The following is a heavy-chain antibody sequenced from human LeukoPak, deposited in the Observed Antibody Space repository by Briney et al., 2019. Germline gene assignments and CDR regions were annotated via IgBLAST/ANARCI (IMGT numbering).Heavy chain of an antibody. CDR2: IGSSGSTI. CDR3: ARVSSADYYFDY. J-gene: IGHJ4*02. Sequence: GGSLRLSCAASGFIFSDYYMSWIRQAPGKGLEWVSYIGSSGSTIYYADSVKGRFTISRDNAKKSLYLQMNSLRAEDAAVYYCARVSSADYYFDYWGQGTLVTVSS. D-gene: IGHD3-22*01. CDR1: GFIFSDYY. V-gene: IGHV3-11*01.